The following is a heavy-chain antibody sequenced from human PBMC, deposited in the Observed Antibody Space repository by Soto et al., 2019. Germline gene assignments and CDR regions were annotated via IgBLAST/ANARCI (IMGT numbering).Heavy chain of an antibody. CDR1: GFTFSDYD. J-gene: IGHJ4*03. Sequence: QVELVEAGGGLAKPGGSLRLSCAATGFTFSDYDMSWSRQAPGKGLEWVSYTSSSGSTIYYADSVKGRFTMSRDNAKNTVDRPLDSLRFEDTPVYYCARDPKAIAVDTSNTSGRTFGGQGTRFPVSS. CDR2: TSSSGSTI. V-gene: IGHV3-11*01. D-gene: IGHD2-15*01. CDR3: ARDPKAIAVDTSNTSGRTF.